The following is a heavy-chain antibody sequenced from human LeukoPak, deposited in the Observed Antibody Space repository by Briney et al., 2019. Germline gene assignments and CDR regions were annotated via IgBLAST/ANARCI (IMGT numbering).Heavy chain of an antibody. CDR1: GGSISSGGYY. Sequence: SETLSLTCTVSGGSISSGGYYWSWIRQHPGKGLEWIGYIYYSGSTYYNPSLKSRVTISVDTSKNQFSLKLSSVTAADTAVYYRAREASGYPVSYFDYWGQGTLVTVSS. J-gene: IGHJ4*02. CDR3: AREASGYPVSYFDY. D-gene: IGHD5-12*01. V-gene: IGHV4-31*03. CDR2: IYYSGST.